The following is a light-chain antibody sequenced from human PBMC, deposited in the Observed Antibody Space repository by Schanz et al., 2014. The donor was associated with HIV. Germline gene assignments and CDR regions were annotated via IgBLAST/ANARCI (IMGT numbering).Light chain of an antibody. CDR3: QQSASSPSLT. V-gene: IGKV3-20*01. CDR2: GAS. Sequence: EIVLTQSPGTLSLSPGERVTLSCWASESVNSNFLAWFQQKPGQAPRLLIYGASSRATGIPDRFSGSGSGTDFTLTISRLEPEDFAVYYCQQSASSPSLTFGGGTKVEIK. J-gene: IGKJ4*01. CDR1: ESVNSNF.